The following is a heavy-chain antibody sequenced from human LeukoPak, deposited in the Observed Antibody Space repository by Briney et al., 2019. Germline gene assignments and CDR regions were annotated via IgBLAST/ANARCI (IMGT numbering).Heavy chain of an antibody. CDR3: ALSVDHYCTNGVCVDY. CDR1: GYTFTSYY. V-gene: IGHV1-46*01. J-gene: IGHJ4*02. CDR2: INPSGGST. D-gene: IGHD2-8*01. Sequence: ASVKVSCKASGYTFTSYYMHWVRQAPGQGLEWMGIINPSGGSTSYAQKFQGRVTMTRDTSTSTVYMELSSLRSEDTAVYYCALSVDHYCTNGVCVDYWGQGTLVTVSS.